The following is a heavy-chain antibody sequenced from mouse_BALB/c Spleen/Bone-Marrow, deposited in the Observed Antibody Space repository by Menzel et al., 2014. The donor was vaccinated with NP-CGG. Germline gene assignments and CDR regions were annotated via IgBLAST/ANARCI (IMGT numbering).Heavy chain of an antibody. Sequence: LVESGPELVKPGASVKMSCKASGYTFTSYVMHWVKQNPGQGLEWIGYINPYNYDTKYHEKFKGKATLTSDKSSSTAYMELSSLTSEDSAVYYCARGNYYVFAYWGQGTLVTVSA. CDR3: ARGNYYVFAY. D-gene: IGHD2-1*01. CDR1: GYTFTSYV. J-gene: IGHJ3*01. V-gene: IGHV1-14*01. CDR2: INPYNYDT.